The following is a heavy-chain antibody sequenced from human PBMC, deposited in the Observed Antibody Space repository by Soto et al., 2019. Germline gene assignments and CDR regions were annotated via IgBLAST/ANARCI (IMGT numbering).Heavy chain of an antibody. CDR3: ARLNAYYDFWSGPTENDAFDI. J-gene: IGHJ3*02. CDR1: GGTFSSYA. Sequence: SVKVSCKASGGTFSSYAISWVRQAPGQGLEWMGGIIPIFGTANYAQKFQGRVTITADESTSTAYMELSSLRSEDTAVYYCARLNAYYDFWSGPTENDAFDIWGQGTMVTVSS. V-gene: IGHV1-69*13. D-gene: IGHD3-3*01. CDR2: IIPIFGTA.